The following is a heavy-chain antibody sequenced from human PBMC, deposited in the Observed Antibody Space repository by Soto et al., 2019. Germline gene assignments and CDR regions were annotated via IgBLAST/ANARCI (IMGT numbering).Heavy chain of an antibody. V-gene: IGHV3-30*18. J-gene: IGHJ4*02. D-gene: IGHD5-18*01. CDR3: GKYFFVDTAMVDY. CDR1: GFTFSSYG. CDR2: ISYDGSNK. Sequence: PGGSLRLSCAASGFTFSSYGMHWVRQAPGKGLEWVAVISYDGSNKYYADSVKGRFTISRDNSKNTLYLQMNSLRAEDTAVYYSGKYFFVDTAMVDYWGKETLVTFSS.